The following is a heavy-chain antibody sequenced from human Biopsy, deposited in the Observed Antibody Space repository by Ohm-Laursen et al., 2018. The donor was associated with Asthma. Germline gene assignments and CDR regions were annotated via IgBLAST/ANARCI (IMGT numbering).Heavy chain of an antibody. J-gene: IGHJ4*02. CDR2: ISGSGGST. Sequence: SLRLSCAASGFTFSSYAMSWVRQAPGKGLEWVSAISGSGGSTYYADSVKGRFTISRDNAKSTLYLQMNRLRTDDTAAYYCAKRRGYSDLTDFDHWGQGTLVTVSS. CDR1: GFTFSSYA. D-gene: IGHD3-3*01. CDR3: AKRRGYSDLTDFDH. V-gene: IGHV3-23*01.